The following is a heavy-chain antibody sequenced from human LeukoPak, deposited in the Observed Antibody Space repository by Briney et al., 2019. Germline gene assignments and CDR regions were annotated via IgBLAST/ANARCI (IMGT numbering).Heavy chain of an antibody. CDR2: IFNSGST. V-gene: IGHV4-38-2*02. D-gene: IGHD6-13*01. CDR1: GYSISSGYF. CDR3: ARAYSSSWYFNWFDP. J-gene: IGHJ5*02. Sequence: PSETLSLTCTVSGYSISSGYFWGWIRQPPGKGLEWIGTIFNSGSTYYNASLESRVTISVDTSKNQFSLKLSSVTAADTAVYYCARAYSSSWYFNWFDPWGQGTLVTVSS.